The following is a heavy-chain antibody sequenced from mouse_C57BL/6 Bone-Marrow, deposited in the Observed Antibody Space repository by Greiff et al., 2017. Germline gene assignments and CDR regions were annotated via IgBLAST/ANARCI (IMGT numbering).Heavy chain of an antibody. D-gene: IGHD6-1*01. J-gene: IGHJ4*01. CDR1: GFTFSDYY. CDR3: ARHEQPSYAMDY. Sequence: EVKLLESGGGLVQPGGSLKLSCAASGFTFSDYYMYWVRQTPEKRLEWVAYISNGGGSTYYPDTVKGRFTISRDNAKNTLYLQMSRLKSEDTAMYYCARHEQPSYAMDYWGQGTSVTVSS. V-gene: IGHV5-12*01. CDR2: ISNGGGST.